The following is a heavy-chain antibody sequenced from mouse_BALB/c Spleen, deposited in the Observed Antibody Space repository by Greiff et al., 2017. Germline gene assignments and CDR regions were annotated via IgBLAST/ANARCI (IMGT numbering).Heavy chain of an antibody. V-gene: IGHV2-9-2*01. CDR1: GFSLTSYD. J-gene: IGHJ3*01. Sequence: QVQLKESGPGLVAPSQSLSITCTVSGFSLTSYDISWIRQPPGKGLEWLGVIWTGGGTNYNSAFMSRLSISKDNSKSQVFLKMNSLQTDDTAIYYCVQIYYDYGFAYWGQGTLVTVSA. CDR2: IWTGGGT. CDR3: VQIYYDYGFAY. D-gene: IGHD2-4*01.